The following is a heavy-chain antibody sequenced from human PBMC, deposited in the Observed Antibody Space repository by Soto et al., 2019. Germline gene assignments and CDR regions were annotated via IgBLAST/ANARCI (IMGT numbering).Heavy chain of an antibody. Sequence: GESLKISCKGSGYSFTNYWIGWVRQMPGKDLKWMGIVFPGDSETRYSPSFQGQVTISVDKSISTAYLQWSGLKASDTAMYYCARFAENEWYSRGPLSYFDFWGQGTLVTVSS. J-gene: IGHJ4*02. V-gene: IGHV5-51*01. CDR2: VFPGDSET. CDR3: ARFAENEWYSRGPLSYFDF. CDR1: GYSFTNYW. D-gene: IGHD6-13*01.